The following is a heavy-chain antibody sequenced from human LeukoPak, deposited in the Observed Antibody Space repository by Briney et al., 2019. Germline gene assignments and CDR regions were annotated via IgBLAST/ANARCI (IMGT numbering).Heavy chain of an antibody. CDR1: GGTFSSYA. Sequence: ASVKVSCKASGGTFSSYAISWVRQAPGQGLEWMGWISAYNGNTNYAQKLQGRVTMTTDTSTSTAYMELRSLRSDDTAVYYCARVSKVAPGLVPNFDYWGQGTLVTVSS. CDR3: ARVSKVAPGLVPNFDY. CDR2: ISAYNGNT. D-gene: IGHD6-19*01. J-gene: IGHJ4*02. V-gene: IGHV1-18*01.